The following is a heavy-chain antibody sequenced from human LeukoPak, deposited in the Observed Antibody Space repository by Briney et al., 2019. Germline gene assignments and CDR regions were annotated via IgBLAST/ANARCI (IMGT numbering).Heavy chain of an antibody. Sequence: SETLSLTCAVYGGSFSGYYWSWIRQPPGKGLEWIGEINHSGSTNYNPSLKSRVTISVDTSKNQFSLKLSSVTDADTAVYYCAREGIAARGVDYWGQGTLVTVSS. J-gene: IGHJ4*02. CDR2: INHSGST. CDR3: AREGIAARGVDY. D-gene: IGHD6-13*01. V-gene: IGHV4-34*01. CDR1: GGSFSGYY.